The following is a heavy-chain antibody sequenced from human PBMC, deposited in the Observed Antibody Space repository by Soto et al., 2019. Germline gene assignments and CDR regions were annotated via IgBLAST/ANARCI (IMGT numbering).Heavy chain of an antibody. CDR1: GFTFSSHG. CDR2: ISYDGSDE. CDR3: AKVGDYTANPPLDY. D-gene: IGHD4-17*01. J-gene: IGHJ4*02. V-gene: IGHV3-30*18. Sequence: QVQLVESGGGVVQPGRSLRLSCTASGFTFSSHGMHWVRQAPGKGLEWVAFISYDGSDEHYADSVKGRLTISRDNSKTAVYLQMNSLRAEDTAVYFCAKVGDYTANPPLDYWGQGTLVTVSS.